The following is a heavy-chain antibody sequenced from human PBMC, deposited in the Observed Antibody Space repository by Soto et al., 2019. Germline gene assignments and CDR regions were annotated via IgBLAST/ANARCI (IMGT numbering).Heavy chain of an antibody. V-gene: IGHV1-69*04. CDR1: GGTFSSYT. Sequence: SVKVSCKASGGTFSSYTISWVRQAPGQGLEWMGRIIPILGIANYAQKFQGRVTITADKSTNTAYMELSSLRSEDTAVYYCARDEVVVVPAAMENYYYYYMDVWGKGTTVTVSS. CDR2: IIPILGIA. CDR3: ARDEVVVVPAAMENYYYYYMDV. J-gene: IGHJ6*03. D-gene: IGHD2-2*01.